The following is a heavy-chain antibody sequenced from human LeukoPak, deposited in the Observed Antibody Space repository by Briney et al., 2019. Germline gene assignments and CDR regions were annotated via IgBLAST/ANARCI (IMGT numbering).Heavy chain of an antibody. V-gene: IGHV4-39*07. Sequence: SETLSLTCTVSGGSISSSIYYWGWIRQPPGKGLQWIGSIYYSGSTYYNPSLKSRVTILVDTSKNQFSLKLSSVTAADTAVYYCVRLRGYSGYDYVGSFDYWGQGTLVTVSS. CDR2: IYYSGST. D-gene: IGHD5-12*01. J-gene: IGHJ4*02. CDR1: GGSISSSIYY. CDR3: VRLRGYSGYDYVGSFDY.